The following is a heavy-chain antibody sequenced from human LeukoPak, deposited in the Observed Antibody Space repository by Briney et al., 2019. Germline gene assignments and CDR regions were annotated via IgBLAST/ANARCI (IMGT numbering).Heavy chain of an antibody. CDR1: GGSISSYY. Sequence: PSETLSLTCTVSGGSISSYYWSWIRQPPGKGLEWIGYIYTSGSTNYNPSLKSRVTISVDTSKNQFSLKLSSVTAADTAVYYCARDPYTSWYYMDVWGKETTVTVSS. CDR3: ARDPYTSWYYMDV. CDR2: IYTSGST. V-gene: IGHV4-4*09. D-gene: IGHD2-2*01. J-gene: IGHJ6*03.